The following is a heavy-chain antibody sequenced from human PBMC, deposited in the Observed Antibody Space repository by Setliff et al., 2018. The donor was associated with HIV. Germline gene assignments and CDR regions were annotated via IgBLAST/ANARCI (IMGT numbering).Heavy chain of an antibody. V-gene: IGHV3-30*14. Sequence: GGSLRLSCAASGFTFSYYAMHWVRQAPGKGLEWLAVISYAGSSTYYADSVKGRFTISRDNSKNTLYIQMNSLRVEDTAVYYCARWTFLDYGVSSGDAFDFWGQGTMVTVSS. CDR3: ARWTFLDYGVSSGDAFDF. CDR1: GFTFSYYA. J-gene: IGHJ3*01. CDR2: ISYAGSST. D-gene: IGHD4-17*01.